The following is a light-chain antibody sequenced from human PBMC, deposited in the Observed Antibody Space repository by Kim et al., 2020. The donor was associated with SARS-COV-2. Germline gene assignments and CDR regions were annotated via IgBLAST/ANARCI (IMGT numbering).Light chain of an antibody. Sequence: SQGQPATVSSRPNRGVGSNYFAWYSQKPGQPPRPLIHGASNRATGIPDRFSGSVSGTDFTLTISRLEPEDFAMYFCQQYGSSRSFGQGTKVDIK. CDR2: GAS. V-gene: IGKV3-20*01. CDR3: QQYGSSRS. CDR1: RGVGSNY. J-gene: IGKJ1*01.